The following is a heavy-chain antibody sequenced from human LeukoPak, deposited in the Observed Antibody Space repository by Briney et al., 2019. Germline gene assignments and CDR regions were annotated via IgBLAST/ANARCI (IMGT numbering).Heavy chain of an antibody. CDR1: GFIFSSHA. D-gene: IGHD6-19*01. V-gene: IGHV3-23*01. CDR2: ISGGGST. CDR3: AKRTVAGYYFDY. Sequence: PGGSLRLSCAASGFIFSSHAISWVRQAPGKGLEWVSAISGGGSTDYADSVKGRFTISRDNSKNTVYLQMNSLRAEDTAVHNCAKRTVAGYYFDYWGQGTLVTVSS. J-gene: IGHJ4*02.